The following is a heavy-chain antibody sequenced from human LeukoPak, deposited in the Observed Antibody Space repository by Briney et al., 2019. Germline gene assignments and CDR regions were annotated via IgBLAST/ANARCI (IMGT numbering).Heavy chain of an antibody. CDR1: GVTFSTYD. Sequence: GGSLRLSCAASGVTFSTYDMNWVRQAPGQGLEWVSYISRSSSHIYYADSMKGRLTISRDNAKSSLYLKMDSLRDEDTAIYYCARGRAALARMGGMDVWGQGTPVTVFS. V-gene: IGHV3-21*01. CDR3: ARGRAALARMGGMDV. D-gene: IGHD5-12*01. J-gene: IGHJ6*02. CDR2: ISRSSSHI.